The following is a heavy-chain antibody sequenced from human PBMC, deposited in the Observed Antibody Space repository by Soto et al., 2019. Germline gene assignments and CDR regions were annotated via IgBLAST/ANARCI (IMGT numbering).Heavy chain of an antibody. J-gene: IGHJ5*02. CDR3: AKDLFAIVVVPAAIPSLWFDP. CDR2: ISYDGSNK. D-gene: IGHD2-2*02. CDR1: GFTFSSYG. V-gene: IGHV3-30*18. Sequence: GGSLRLSCAASGFTFSSYGMHWVRQAPGKGLEWVAVISYDGSNKYYADSVKGRFTISRDNSKNTLYLQMNSLRAEDTAVYYCAKDLFAIVVVPAAIPSLWFDPWGQGT.